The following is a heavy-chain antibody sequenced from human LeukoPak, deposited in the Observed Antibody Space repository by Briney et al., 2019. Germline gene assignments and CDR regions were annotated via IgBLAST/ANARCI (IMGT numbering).Heavy chain of an antibody. J-gene: IGHJ6*02. Sequence: GGSLRLSCAASGFSFEDYAMHWVRQAPGKGLEWVSGISWNSGNIGYADSVKGRFTISRDNAKNSLYLQMNSLRAEGTALYYCTKDKGGHGSGSYIWAGMDVWGQGTTVTVSS. D-gene: IGHD3-10*01. V-gene: IGHV3-9*01. CDR1: GFSFEDYA. CDR3: TKDKGGHGSGSYIWAGMDV. CDR2: ISWNSGNI.